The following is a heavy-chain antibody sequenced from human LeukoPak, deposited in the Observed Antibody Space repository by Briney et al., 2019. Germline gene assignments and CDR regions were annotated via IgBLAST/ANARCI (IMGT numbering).Heavy chain of an antibody. CDR3: ARGYYSNIANWVY. J-gene: IGHJ4*02. CDR1: GYTFTSYD. CDR2: MNPNSVNT. D-gene: IGHD4-11*01. Sequence: ASVKVSCKASGYTFTSYDINWVRQATGQVLEWLGWMNPNSVNTGYAQKFQGRVTMTRNTSISTAYMELSSLRSEDTAVYYCARGYYSNIANWVYWGQGTLVTVSS. V-gene: IGHV1-8*01.